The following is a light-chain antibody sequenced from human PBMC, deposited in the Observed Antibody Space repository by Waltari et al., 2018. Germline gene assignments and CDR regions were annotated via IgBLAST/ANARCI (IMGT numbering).Light chain of an antibody. V-gene: IGLV1-47*01. Sequence: QSVLTQPPSVSGTPGQTVTISCSGSTSNIGMNYVYWYQQLPGMAPKLLISKIDQRPSGAPDRFAGSKSGTSASLTISGLRSEDEADYYCAAWDDSLRVFGGGTKLTVL. CDR2: KID. CDR1: TSNIGMNY. CDR3: AAWDDSLRV. J-gene: IGLJ3*02.